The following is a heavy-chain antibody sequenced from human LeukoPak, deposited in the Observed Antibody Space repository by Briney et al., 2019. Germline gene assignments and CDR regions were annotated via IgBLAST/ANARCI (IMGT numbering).Heavy chain of an antibody. V-gene: IGHV4-59*11. Sequence: SETLSLTCTVSGGSISSHYWSWIRQPPGKGLEWIGYIYYSGSTNYSPSLKSRVTISVDTSKNQFSLKLSSVTAADTAVYYCARDSGYSSSFDYWGQGTLVTVSS. D-gene: IGHD6-6*01. CDR3: ARDSGYSSSFDY. J-gene: IGHJ4*02. CDR2: IYYSGST. CDR1: GGSISSHY.